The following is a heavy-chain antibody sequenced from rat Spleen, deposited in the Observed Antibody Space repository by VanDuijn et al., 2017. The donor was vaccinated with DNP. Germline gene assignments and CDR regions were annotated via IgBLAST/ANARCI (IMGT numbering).Heavy chain of an antibody. CDR3: AREDYGSYY. CDR2: ISYSGNT. V-gene: IGHV3-1*01. J-gene: IGHJ2*01. D-gene: IGHD1-3*01. Sequence: VQLQESGPGLVKPSQSLSLTCSVTGYSITSNYWGWIRKFPGNKMEWIGHISYSGNTNYNPSLKSRISITRDTSKNQFFLQLNSVTTDDTATYYCAREDYGSYYWGQGVMVTVSS. CDR1: GYSITSNY.